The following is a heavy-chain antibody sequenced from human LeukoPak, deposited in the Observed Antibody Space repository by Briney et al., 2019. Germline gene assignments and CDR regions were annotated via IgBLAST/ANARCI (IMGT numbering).Heavy chain of an antibody. CDR3: ARDHRYAFDN. CDR2: IGISSGNT. Sequence: GGSLRLSCAASGFNFIDYSMNWVRQAPGKGLEWISYIGISSGNTKYADSVKGRFTISRDKARNSLYLQMNSLRVEGTAMYYCARDHRYAFDNWGDGTLVTVSS. V-gene: IGHV3-48*01. J-gene: IGHJ4*01. CDR1: GFNFIDYS. D-gene: IGHD5-12*01.